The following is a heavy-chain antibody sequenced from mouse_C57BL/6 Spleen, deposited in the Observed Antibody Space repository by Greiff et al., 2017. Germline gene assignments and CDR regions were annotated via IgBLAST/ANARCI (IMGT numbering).Heavy chain of an antibody. V-gene: IGHV1-18*01. CDR1: GYTFTDYN. Sequence: EVQLQQSGPELVKPGASVKIPCKASGYTFTDYNMDWVKQSHGKSLEWIGDINPNNGGTIYNQKFKGKATLTVDKSSSTAYMELRSLTSEDTAVYYCAREGDLYDGYYDAMDYWGQGTSVTVSS. CDR3: AREGDLYDGYYDAMDY. D-gene: IGHD2-3*01. J-gene: IGHJ4*01. CDR2: INPNNGGT.